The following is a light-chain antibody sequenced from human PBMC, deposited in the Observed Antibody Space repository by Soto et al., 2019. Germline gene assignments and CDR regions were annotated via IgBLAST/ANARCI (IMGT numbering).Light chain of an antibody. V-gene: IGLV2-11*01. CDR1: SSDLGGYNF. Sequence: QSALTQPRSVSGSPGQSVTISCTGTSSDLGGYNFVSWYQHHPGKAPKLMIYDVSKRPSGVPDRFSGSKSGITASLTISGLQAEDEADYYCCSYAGSYTRVFGGGTQLTVL. CDR3: CSYAGSYTRV. J-gene: IGLJ3*02. CDR2: DVS.